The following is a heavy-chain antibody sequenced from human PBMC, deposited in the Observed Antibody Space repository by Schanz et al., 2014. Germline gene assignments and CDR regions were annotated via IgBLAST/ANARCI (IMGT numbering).Heavy chain of an antibody. CDR3: ARDAVALVPEYFMDV. J-gene: IGHJ6*03. Sequence: VQLLESGGGVVQPGRSLRLSCAASGFNFRNYGMHWVRQAPGKGPEWVALVWSDGNTKYYVDSVKGRFTISRDNSMNTLHLQMDGLRVEDTAVYYCARDAVALVPEYFMDVWGKGTPXTVSS. D-gene: IGHD2-15*01. V-gene: IGHV3-33*01. CDR2: VWSDGNTK. CDR1: GFNFRNYG.